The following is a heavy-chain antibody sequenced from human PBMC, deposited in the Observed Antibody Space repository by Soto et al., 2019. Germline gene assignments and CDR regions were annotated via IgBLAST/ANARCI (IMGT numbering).Heavy chain of an antibody. J-gene: IGHJ4*02. CDR1: GFTFSRYT. Sequence: EGQLLESGGDLVQPGGSLRLSCAASGFTFSRYTMSWVRQAPGKGLEWVATINANGGSTYYADSVKGRFTVSRDNSKNTLHLHMNSLRAEDTAVYYCARPRSGQSPILEPADYWGQGTLVTVSS. CDR2: INANGGST. D-gene: IGHD2-2*02. CDR3: ARPRSGQSPILEPADY. V-gene: IGHV3-23*01.